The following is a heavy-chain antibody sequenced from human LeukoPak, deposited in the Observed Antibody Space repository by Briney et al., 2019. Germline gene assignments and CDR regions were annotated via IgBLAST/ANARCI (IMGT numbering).Heavy chain of an antibody. CDR2: IYSGGST. CDR1: GFTVSSNY. Sequence: PRGSLRLSCAASGFTVSSNYMSWVRQAPGKGLEWVSVIYSGGSTYYADSVKGRFTISRDNSKNTLYLQMSSLRAEDTAVYYCARDGKIGYCSSTTCLSPYYGMDVWGQGTTVTVSS. J-gene: IGHJ6*02. CDR3: ARDGKIGYCSSTTCLSPYYGMDV. V-gene: IGHV3-53*01. D-gene: IGHD2-2*01.